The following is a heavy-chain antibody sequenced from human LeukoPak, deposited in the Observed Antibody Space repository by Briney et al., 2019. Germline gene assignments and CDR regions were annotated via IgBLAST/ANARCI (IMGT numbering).Heavy chain of an antibody. CDR1: GGSFSDHF. CDR3: ARGVAVRGVLRQTFGFNDYYYMDV. D-gene: IGHD3-10*01. CDR2: INLGGRT. Sequence: SETLSLTCDVSGGSFSDHFWNWIRQPPGKGLEWLGEINLGGRTNFHPTLRRRLTISLDTSKSQFSLKLSSVSAADTAVYYCARGVAVRGVLRQTFGFNDYYYMDVWGKGTAVTVSS. V-gene: IGHV4-34*01. J-gene: IGHJ6*03.